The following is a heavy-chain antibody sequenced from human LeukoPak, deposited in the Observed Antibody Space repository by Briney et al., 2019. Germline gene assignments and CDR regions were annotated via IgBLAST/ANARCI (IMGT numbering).Heavy chain of an antibody. V-gene: IGHV3-30*03. Sequence: GGSLRLSCAASGFTFSSYSMNWVRQAPGKGLEWVAVISYDGSNKYYADSVKGRFTISRDNSKNTLYLQMNSLRAEDTAVYYCARDSGYGDYVGYFDYWGQGTLVTVSS. CDR3: ARDSGYGDYVGYFDY. J-gene: IGHJ4*02. CDR1: GFTFSSYS. D-gene: IGHD4-17*01. CDR2: ISYDGSNK.